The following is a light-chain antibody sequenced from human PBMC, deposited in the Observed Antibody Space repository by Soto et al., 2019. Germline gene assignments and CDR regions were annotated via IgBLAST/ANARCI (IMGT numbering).Light chain of an antibody. J-gene: IGKJ2*01. CDR3: QHYGGSPRT. V-gene: IGKV3-20*01. CDR2: GSS. CDR1: QSINSKY. Sequence: EIVLTQSPATLSLSPGERATLSCRASQSINSKYLAWYQQKLGQAPRLLLYGSSSRATGIPDRFTGSGSGTDFTLTVSRLEAEDFAVYYCQHYGGSPRTFGQGTELEIK.